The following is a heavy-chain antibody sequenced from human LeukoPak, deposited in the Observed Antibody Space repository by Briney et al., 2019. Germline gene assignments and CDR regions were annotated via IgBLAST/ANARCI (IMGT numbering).Heavy chain of an antibody. CDR2: ISYDGSNK. V-gene: IGHV3-30-3*01. Sequence: GGSLRLSCAASGFTFSSYAMHWVRQAPGKGLEWVAVISYDGSNKYYADSVKGRFTISRDNSKNTLYLQMNSLRAEDTAVYYCARDAGSEFDYWGQGTLVTVSS. CDR1: GFTFSSYA. J-gene: IGHJ4*02. CDR3: ARDAGSEFDY.